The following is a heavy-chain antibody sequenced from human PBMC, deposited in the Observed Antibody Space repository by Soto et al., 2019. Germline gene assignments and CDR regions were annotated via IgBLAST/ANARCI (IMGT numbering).Heavy chain of an antibody. CDR2: INPSGGST. CDR3: ARDKNYDSSGYYWRGGNWFDP. V-gene: IGHV1-46*01. J-gene: IGHJ5*02. D-gene: IGHD3-22*01. CDR1: GYTFTSYY. Sequence: QVQLVQSGAEVKKSGASVKVSCKASGYTFTSYYMHWVRQAPGQGLEWMGIINPSGGSTSYAQKFQGRVTMTRDTSTSTVYMELSSLRSEDTAVYYCARDKNYDSSGYYWRGGNWFDPWGQGTLVTVSS.